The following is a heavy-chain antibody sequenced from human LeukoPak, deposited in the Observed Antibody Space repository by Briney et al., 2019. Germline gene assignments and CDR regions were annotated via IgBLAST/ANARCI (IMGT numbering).Heavy chain of an antibody. Sequence: PSETLSLTCTVSGESISSYSWSYIRQPPGKGLEWIGYIYYSGSTNYNPSLKSRVTISADTSKNQFSLKLSSVTAADTAVYYCARHLGSGWRDAFDIWGPGTAITVSS. CDR1: GESISSYS. D-gene: IGHD6-19*01. J-gene: IGHJ3*02. V-gene: IGHV4-59*08. CDR3: ARHLGSGWRDAFDI. CDR2: IYYSGST.